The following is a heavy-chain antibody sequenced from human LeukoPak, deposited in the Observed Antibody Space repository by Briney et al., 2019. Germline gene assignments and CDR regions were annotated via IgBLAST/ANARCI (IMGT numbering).Heavy chain of an antibody. CDR1: GGSISSSSYY. CDR2: IYYSGST. D-gene: IGHD1-26*01. CDR3: ARARSYLNWFDP. V-gene: IGHV4-39*07. J-gene: IGHJ5*02. Sequence: SETLSLTCTVSGGSISSSSYYWGWIRQPPGKGLEWIGSIYYSGSTYYNPSLKSRVTISVDTSKNQFSLKLSSVTAVDTAVYYCARARSYLNWFDPWGQGTLVTVSS.